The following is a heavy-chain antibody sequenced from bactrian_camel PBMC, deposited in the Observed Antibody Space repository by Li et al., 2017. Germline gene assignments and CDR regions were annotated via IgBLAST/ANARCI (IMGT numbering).Heavy chain of an antibody. D-gene: IGHD3*01. V-gene: IGHV3S53*01. Sequence: VQLVESGGGSVQAGGSLRLSCATSSYNHGSNLGWFRQAPGKEREVVASINRIGSTSYADSVKGRFTISKDNDKNTLYLQMNSLKVEDTAMYYCAATTRFVTPYCPAPYEHYSWGQGTQVTVS. CDR1: SYNHGSN. CDR3: AATTRFVTPYCPAPYEHYS. J-gene: IGHJ4*01. CDR2: INRIGST.